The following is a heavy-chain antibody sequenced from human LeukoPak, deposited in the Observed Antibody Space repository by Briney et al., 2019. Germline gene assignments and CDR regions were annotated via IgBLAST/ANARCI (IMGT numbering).Heavy chain of an antibody. J-gene: IGHJ3*02. D-gene: IGHD6-13*01. CDR3: ASTGVVKLGAFDI. CDR2: IYYSGST. Sequence: PSETLSLTCTVSGGSISSYYWSWIRQPPGKGLEWIGYIYYSGSTNYNPSLKSRVTISVDTSKNQFSLKLSSVTAADTAVYYCASTGVVKLGAFDIWGQGTMVTVSS. V-gene: IGHV4-59*01. CDR1: GGSISSYY.